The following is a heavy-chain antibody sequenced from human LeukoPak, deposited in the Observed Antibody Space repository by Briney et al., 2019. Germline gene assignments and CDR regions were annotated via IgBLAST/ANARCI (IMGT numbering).Heavy chain of an antibody. J-gene: IGHJ5*02. V-gene: IGHV4-34*01. D-gene: IGHD6-6*01. CDR2: INHSGST. CDR1: GGSFSGYY. Sequence: SETLSLTCAVYGGSFSGYYWSWIRQPPGKGLEWIGEINHSGSTNYNPSLKSRVTISVDTSKNQLSLKLSSVTAADTAVYYCARRSIAARPRWFDPWGQGTLVTVSS. CDR3: ARRSIAARPRWFDP.